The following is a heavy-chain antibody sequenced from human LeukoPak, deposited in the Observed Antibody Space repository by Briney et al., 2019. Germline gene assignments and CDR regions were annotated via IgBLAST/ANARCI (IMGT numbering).Heavy chain of an antibody. V-gene: IGHV1-8*02. Sequence: GSSVKVSCKASGGTFSSYGISWVRQATGQRPEWMGWMSPNSGDTGYAQKFQDRVTMTRNTSISTAYMELSSLRSDDTAVYYCARGPPNWGYDYWGPGTLVTVSS. D-gene: IGHD7-27*01. CDR2: MSPNSGDT. J-gene: IGHJ4*02. CDR3: ARGPPNWGYDY. CDR1: GGTFSSYG.